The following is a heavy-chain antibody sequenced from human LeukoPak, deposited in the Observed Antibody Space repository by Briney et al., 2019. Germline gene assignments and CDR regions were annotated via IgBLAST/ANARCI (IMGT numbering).Heavy chain of an antibody. CDR2: IYRSGST. J-gene: IGHJ5*02. Sequence: SETLSLTCTVSGYSISSGYYWDWIRQPPGKGLEWIGTIYRSGSTYYNPSLNSRVTISVDTAKSQFSLKLSSVTAADTAVYYCARQERNWFDPWGQGTLVTVSS. V-gene: IGHV4-38-2*02. CDR1: GYSISSGYY. CDR3: ARQERNWFDP.